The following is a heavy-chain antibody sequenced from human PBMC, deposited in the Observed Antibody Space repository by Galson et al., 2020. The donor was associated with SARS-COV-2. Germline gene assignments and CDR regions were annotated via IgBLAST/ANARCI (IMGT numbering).Heavy chain of an antibody. Sequence: GGSLRLSCAASGFTFSSYAMNWVRQAPGEGLEWVSAISGSGDTTHSAGSVKGRFTMSRDNSKNTLYMKMNSVRAEDTAVNYCSKRLYSSSQSETGSMVFWGQGATVTVS. CDR1: GFTFSSYA. CDR2: ISGSGDTT. D-gene: IGHD6-13*01. CDR3: SKRLYSSSQSETGSMVF. V-gene: IGHV3-23*01. J-gene: IGHJ6*02.